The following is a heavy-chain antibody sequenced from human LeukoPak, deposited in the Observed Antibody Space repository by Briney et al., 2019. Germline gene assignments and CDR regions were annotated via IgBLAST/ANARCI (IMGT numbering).Heavy chain of an antibody. CDR1: GYTFTTYA. J-gene: IGHJ4*02. CDR3: ARSYYYDSSGYHY. CDR2: ISTYNGNT. Sequence: ASVKVSCKASGYTFTTYAITWVRQAPGQGLEWMGWISTYNGNTNYAQKLQGRVTMTTDTSTSTAYMELRSLRSDDTAVYYCARSYYYDSSGYHYWGQGTLVTVSS. D-gene: IGHD3-22*01. V-gene: IGHV1-18*01.